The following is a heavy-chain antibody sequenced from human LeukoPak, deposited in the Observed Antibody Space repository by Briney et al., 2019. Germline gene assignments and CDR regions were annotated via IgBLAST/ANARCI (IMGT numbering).Heavy chain of an antibody. CDR1: GFTFSRYA. CDR3: ANLSPIQLWLSAPFDY. CDR2: ISGSGGST. D-gene: IGHD5-18*01. J-gene: IGHJ4*02. Sequence: GGSLRLSCAASGFTFSRYAMIWVRQAPGKGLEWVSAISGSGGSTYYADSVKGRFTISRDNSKNTLYLQMNSLRAEDTAVYYCANLSPIQLWLSAPFDYWGQGTLVTVSS. V-gene: IGHV3-23*01.